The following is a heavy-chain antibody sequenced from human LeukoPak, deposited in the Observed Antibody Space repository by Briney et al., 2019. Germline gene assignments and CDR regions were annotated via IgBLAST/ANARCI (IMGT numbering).Heavy chain of an antibody. J-gene: IGHJ4*02. V-gene: IGHV1-69*13. Sequence: SVKVSCKASGGTFSSYAISWVRQAPGQGLEWMGGIIPIFGTANYAQKFQGRVTITADESTSTAYMELSSLRSEDTAVYYCARGNSGSYLAPSFFDYWGQGTLVTVSS. D-gene: IGHD1-26*01. CDR1: GGTFSSYA. CDR2: IIPIFGTA. CDR3: ARGNSGSYLAPSFFDY.